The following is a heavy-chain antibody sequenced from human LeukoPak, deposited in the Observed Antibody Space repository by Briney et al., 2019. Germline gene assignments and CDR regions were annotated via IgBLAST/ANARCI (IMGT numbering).Heavy chain of an antibody. Sequence: PSETLSLTCAVYGGSLSGYYWSWIRQPPGKGLEWIGEINHSGSTNYNPSLKSRVTISVDTSENQLSLKLSSMTAADTAVYYCARQWLVSPLFDYWGQGTLVTVSS. CDR1: GGSLSGYY. J-gene: IGHJ4*02. V-gene: IGHV4-34*01. CDR3: ARQWLVSPLFDY. D-gene: IGHD6-19*01. CDR2: INHSGST.